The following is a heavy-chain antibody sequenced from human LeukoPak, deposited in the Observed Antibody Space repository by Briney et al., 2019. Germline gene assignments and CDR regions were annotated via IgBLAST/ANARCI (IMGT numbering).Heavy chain of an antibody. CDR1: GFTTFSIYS. J-gene: IGHJ4*02. CDR3: ARLIGGSYYLPLPNYFDY. V-gene: IGHV3-7*01. CDR2: IKQDGSEK. D-gene: IGHD1-26*01. Sequence: GGSLRLSCAASGFTTFSIYSMSWVRQAPGKGLEWVANIKQDGSEKYYVDSVKGRFTISRDNAKNSLYLQMNSLRAEDTAVYYCARLIGGSYYLPLPNYFDYWGQGTLVTVSS.